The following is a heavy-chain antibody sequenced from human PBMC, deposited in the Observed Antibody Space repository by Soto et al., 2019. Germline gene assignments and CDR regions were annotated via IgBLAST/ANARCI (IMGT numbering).Heavy chain of an antibody. CDR1: GFTFSSYA. Sequence: GGSLRLSCAASGFTFSSYAMSWVRQAPGKGLEWVSAISGSGGSTYYADSVKGRFTISRDNSKNTLYLQMNSLRAEDTAVYYCAKDTRGYFGWSNCFDYLGQGTLVTGSS. V-gene: IGHV3-23*01. CDR3: AKDTRGYFGWSNCFDY. D-gene: IGHD3-9*01. J-gene: IGHJ4*02. CDR2: ISGSGGST.